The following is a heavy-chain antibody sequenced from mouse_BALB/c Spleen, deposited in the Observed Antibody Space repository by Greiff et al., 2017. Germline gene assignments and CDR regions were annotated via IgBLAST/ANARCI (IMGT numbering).Heavy chain of an antibody. J-gene: IGHJ2*01. CDR2: INPGSGGT. Sequence: VKVVESGAELVRPGTSVKVSCKASGYAFTNYLIEWVKQRPGQGLEWIGVINPGSGGTNYNEKFKGKATLTADKSSSTAYMQLSSLTSDDSAVYFCARRYYGSDYWGQGTTLTVSS. CDR1: GYAFTNYL. D-gene: IGHD1-1*01. V-gene: IGHV1-54*01. CDR3: ARRYYGSDY.